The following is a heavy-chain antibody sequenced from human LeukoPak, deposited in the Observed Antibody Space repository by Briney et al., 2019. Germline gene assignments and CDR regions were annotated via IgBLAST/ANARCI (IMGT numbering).Heavy chain of an antibody. CDR3: ARELYCSGGSCYSFLDY. V-gene: IGHV4-59*01. CDR1: GGSISSYY. D-gene: IGHD2-15*01. J-gene: IGHJ4*02. Sequence: SETLSLTFTVSGGSISSYYWSWIRRPPGKGLEWIGYIYYSGSTNYNPSLKSRVTISVDTSKNQFSLKLSSVTAADTAVYYCARELYCSGGSCYSFLDYWGQGTLVTVSS. CDR2: IYYSGST.